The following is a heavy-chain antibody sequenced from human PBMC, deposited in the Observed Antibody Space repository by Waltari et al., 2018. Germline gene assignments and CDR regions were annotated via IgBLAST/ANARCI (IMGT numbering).Heavy chain of an antibody. CDR3: APLGRLQPFDY. J-gene: IGHJ4*02. D-gene: IGHD7-27*01. Sequence: QVQLVESGGGVVQPGRSLRLSCAASGFTFSGYTLHWVRQAPGKGVEWVAIISYDGSDKDYADSVKGRFTISRDNSKNPLYLQMNSLGAEDTAVYYCAPLGRLQPFDYWGQGTLVTVSS. CDR2: ISYDGSDK. CDR1: GFTFSGYT. V-gene: IGHV3-30-3*01.